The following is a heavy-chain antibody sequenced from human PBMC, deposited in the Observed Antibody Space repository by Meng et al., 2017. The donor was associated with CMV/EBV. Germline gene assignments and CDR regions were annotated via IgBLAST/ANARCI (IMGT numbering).Heavy chain of an antibody. V-gene: IGHV3-33*06. CDR3: AKGRGYSSGWVDY. J-gene: IGHJ4*02. CDR2: IWYDGSNK. CDR1: GFTFSSYG. Sequence: GESLKISCAASGFTFSSYGMHWVRQAPGKGLEWVAVIWYDGSNKYYADSVKGRFTISRDNSKNTLYLQMNSLRAEDTAVYYYAKGRGYSSGWVDYWGQGTLVTVSS. D-gene: IGHD6-19*01.